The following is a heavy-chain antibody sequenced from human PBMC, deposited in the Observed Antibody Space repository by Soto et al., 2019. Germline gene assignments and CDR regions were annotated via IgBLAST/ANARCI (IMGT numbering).Heavy chain of an antibody. Sequence: SVKVSCKDSGITFSSYAISWVRQAHGQGLEVTGRNIPIFGTANYAQKFQGTATLTADTSTSTAYMKLSSLRTEETDVYYCAFIRAGDYYDSSGYFDYWGQGTLVTVS. CDR1: GITFSSYA. D-gene: IGHD3-22*01. CDR3: AFIRAGDYYDSSGYFDY. V-gene: IGHV1-69*06. CDR2: NIPIFGTA. J-gene: IGHJ4*02.